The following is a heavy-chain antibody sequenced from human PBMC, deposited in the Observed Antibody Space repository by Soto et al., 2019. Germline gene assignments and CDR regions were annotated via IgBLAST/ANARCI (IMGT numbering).Heavy chain of an antibody. Sequence: QVQLVQSGAEVKKPGASVKVSCTASGYTFTSYAIHWVRQAPGQRLEWMGWVNAGNGNTKYSQKLQGRVTITRDTSASTAYMELSSLRSADTAVYYCARDVGYKWNLIDYWGQGTLVTVSS. D-gene: IGHD1-20*01. CDR1: GYTFTSYA. J-gene: IGHJ4*02. CDR2: VNAGNGNT. V-gene: IGHV1-3*01. CDR3: ARDVGYKWNLIDY.